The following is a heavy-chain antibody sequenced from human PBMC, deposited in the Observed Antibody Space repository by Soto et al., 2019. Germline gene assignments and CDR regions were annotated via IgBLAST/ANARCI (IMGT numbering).Heavy chain of an antibody. CDR1: GGPVGSYY. Sequence: SDTLSLTCTVSGGPVGSYYWTWIRQPPGKGLEWIGYIYYSGGTYYNPSLKSRVTMSVDTSKNQFSLELSSVTAADTAVYYCASIYDSSGYYYGNNWFDPWGQGTLVTVSS. J-gene: IGHJ5*02. V-gene: IGHV4-59*02. CDR3: ASIYDSSGYYYGNNWFDP. D-gene: IGHD3-22*01. CDR2: IYYSGGT.